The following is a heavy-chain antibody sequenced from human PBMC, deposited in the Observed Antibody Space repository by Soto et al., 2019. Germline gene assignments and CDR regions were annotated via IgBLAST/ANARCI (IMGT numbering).Heavy chain of an antibody. CDR2: IFYSGTT. CDR1: GDSISSADYY. CDR3: ARDLWVEPELYYYGMDV. J-gene: IGHJ6*02. D-gene: IGHD1-1*01. V-gene: IGHV4-30-4*01. Sequence: SETLSLTCTVSGDSISSADYYWSWIRQTPGKGLEWIGHIFYSGTTYYNPSLKSRLTISVDTSKNHFSLRLTSVTAADTAVYYCARDLWVEPELYYYGMDVWGQGTTVTV.